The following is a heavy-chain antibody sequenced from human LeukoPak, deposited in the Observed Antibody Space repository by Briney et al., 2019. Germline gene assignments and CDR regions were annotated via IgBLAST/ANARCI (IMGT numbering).Heavy chain of an antibody. CDR2: INSDGNST. D-gene: IGHD4-17*01. CDR3: AREQLPYGDYAGYFDL. CDR1: GFTFSSYW. J-gene: IGHJ2*01. Sequence: GGSLRLSCAASGFTFSSYWMHWVRQAPGKGQVWVSRINSDGNSTSYADSVKGRFTISRDNAKNTLYLQMNSLRAEDTAVYYCAREQLPYGDYAGYFDLWGRGTLVTVSS. V-gene: IGHV3-74*01.